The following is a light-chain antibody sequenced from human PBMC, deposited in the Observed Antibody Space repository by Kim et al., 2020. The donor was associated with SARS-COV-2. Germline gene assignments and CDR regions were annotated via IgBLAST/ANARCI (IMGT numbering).Light chain of an antibody. CDR3: SSYSSSSTLV. V-gene: IGLV2-14*04. CDR2: DVT. Sequence: GQSITIPCSGTSSDIGDYNYVSWYQQHPGKAPKLMICDVTKRPSGVSNRFSGSKSGNTASLTISGLQAEDEADYYCSSYSSSSTLVFGGGTKLTIL. CDR1: SSDIGDYNY. J-gene: IGLJ3*02.